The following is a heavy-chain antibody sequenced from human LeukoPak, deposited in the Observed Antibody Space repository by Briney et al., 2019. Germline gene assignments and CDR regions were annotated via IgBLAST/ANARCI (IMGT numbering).Heavy chain of an antibody. D-gene: IGHD3-22*01. CDR2: SIPSGGST. CDR3: AREGSSGYYYFDY. V-gene: IGHV1-46*01. CDR1: GYTFTSYY. J-gene: IGHJ4*02. Sequence: ASVTVSCKASGYTFTSYYMHWVRQAPGQGLEWMGISIPSGGSTTYAQKFQGRVTMARDTSTSTVYMELSSLRSEDTAVYYCAREGSSGYYYFDYWGQGTLVTVSS.